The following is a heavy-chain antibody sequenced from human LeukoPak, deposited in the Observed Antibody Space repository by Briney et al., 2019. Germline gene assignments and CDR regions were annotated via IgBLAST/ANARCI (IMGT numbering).Heavy chain of an antibody. CDR1: GGSISSGGYY. J-gene: IGHJ4*02. V-gene: IGHV4-61*02. CDR3: ARVDLRYCSGGSCPFDY. D-gene: IGHD2-15*01. CDR2: IYTSGST. Sequence: SETLSLTCTVSGGSISSGGYYWSWIRQHPGKGLEWIGRIYTSGSTNYNPSLKSRVTISVDTSKNQFSLKLSSVTAADTAVYYCARVDLRYCSGGSCPFDYWGQGTLVTVSS.